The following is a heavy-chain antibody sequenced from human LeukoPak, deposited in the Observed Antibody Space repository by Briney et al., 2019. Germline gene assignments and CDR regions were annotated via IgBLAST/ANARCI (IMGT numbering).Heavy chain of an antibody. J-gene: IGHJ4*02. CDR1: GASISSGNYY. CDR2: FYSGESA. V-gene: IGHV4-39*07. D-gene: IGHD1-1*01. CDR3: ARKQSGTMYDV. Sequence: SETLSLTCIVSGASISSGNYYWAWVRQPPGKGLEWIGTFYSGESAYYNPSLTSRVSISKDTSDNQFSLRLSSVTAADTAVYYCARKQSGTMYDVWGQGTLVTVTS.